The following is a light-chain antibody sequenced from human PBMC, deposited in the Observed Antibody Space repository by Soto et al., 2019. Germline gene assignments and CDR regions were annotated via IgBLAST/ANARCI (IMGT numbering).Light chain of an antibody. CDR1: QNISSW. J-gene: IGKJ2*03. Sequence: DIQLTQSPSSVSASVGDRITIACRASQNISSWLAWYQHKPGRAPKFLLYKASRLESGVPSRFGGSGSGTEFTLTISSVQPDDFATYYCQHYDTYPYSFGPGT. CDR3: QHYDTYPYS. CDR2: KAS. V-gene: IGKV1-5*03.